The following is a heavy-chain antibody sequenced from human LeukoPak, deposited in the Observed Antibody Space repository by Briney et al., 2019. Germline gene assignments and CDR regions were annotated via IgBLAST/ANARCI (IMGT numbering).Heavy chain of an antibody. CDR3: ASGDNMDV. D-gene: IGHD3-3*01. J-gene: IGHJ6*03. CDR1: GFTFSRSW. CDR2: INQSASEK. V-gene: IGHV3-7*01. Sequence: GGSLRVSCAASGFTFSRSWMYWVRQAPGKGLEWVANINQSASEKNYVGSVRGRFTISRDNAKNSLYLQMNSLRAEDTAVYYCASGDNMDVWGKGTTVTVSS.